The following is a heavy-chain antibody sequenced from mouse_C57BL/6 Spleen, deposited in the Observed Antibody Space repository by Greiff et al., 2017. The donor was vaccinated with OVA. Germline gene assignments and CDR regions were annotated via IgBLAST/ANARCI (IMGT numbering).Heavy chain of an antibody. Sequence: QVQLKQSGPELVKPGASVKISCKASGYAFSSSWMNWVKQRPGKGLEWIGRIYPGDGDTNYNGKFKGKATLTADKSSSTAYMQLSSLTSEDSAVYFCAIDGSRGAMDYWGQGTSVTVSS. D-gene: IGHD2-3*01. J-gene: IGHJ4*01. CDR2: IYPGDGDT. CDR1: GYAFSSSW. V-gene: IGHV1-82*01. CDR3: AIDGSRGAMDY.